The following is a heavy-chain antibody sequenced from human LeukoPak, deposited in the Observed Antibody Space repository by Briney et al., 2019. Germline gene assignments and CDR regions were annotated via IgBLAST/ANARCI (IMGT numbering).Heavy chain of an antibody. D-gene: IGHD1-26*01. Sequence: PGGSLRLSCAASGFTFSSYAMNWVRQAPGKGPEWVSAISGSGGSTYYADSVKGRFTISRDNSKNTLYLQMNSLRAEDTAVYYCAKAHSGSYYSGINWGQGTLVTVSS. CDR3: AKAHSGSYYSGIN. J-gene: IGHJ4*02. CDR1: GFTFSSYA. CDR2: ISGSGGST. V-gene: IGHV3-23*01.